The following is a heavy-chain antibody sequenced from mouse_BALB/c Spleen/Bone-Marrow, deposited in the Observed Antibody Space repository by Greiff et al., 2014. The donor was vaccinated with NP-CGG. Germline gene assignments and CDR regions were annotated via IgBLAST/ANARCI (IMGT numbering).Heavy chain of an antibody. Sequence: EVKLVESGGGLVQPGGSLKLSCAASGFDFSGYWMTWVRQAPGKGLEWIGEINPDSRTINYKPSLKEKIIMSRDNAKKALFLLMSRVSSEDTALYCCTRNGCCGWLTYWGQGTLVTVSA. J-gene: IGHJ3*01. CDR3: TRNGCCGWLTY. V-gene: IGHV4-1*02. D-gene: IGHD2-2*01. CDR2: INPDSRTI. CDR1: GFDFSGYW.